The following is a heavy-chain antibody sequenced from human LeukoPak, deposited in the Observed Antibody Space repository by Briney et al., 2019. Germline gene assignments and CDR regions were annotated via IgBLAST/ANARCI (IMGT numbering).Heavy chain of an antibody. V-gene: IGHV3-15*01. D-gene: IGHD4-23*01. CDR1: GFTFSKAW. J-gene: IGHJ3*01. CDR2: IKSKTDGGTT. Sequence: PGGSLRLSCAASGFTFSKAWMSWVRQAPGKGLEWGGHIKSKTDGGTTASAAPVKGRFTISRDDSENTLPLQMNSLKTEDTAVYYCTTDGRLRLYTDAFDVWGQGAMVTVTP. CDR3: TTDGRLRLYTDAFDV.